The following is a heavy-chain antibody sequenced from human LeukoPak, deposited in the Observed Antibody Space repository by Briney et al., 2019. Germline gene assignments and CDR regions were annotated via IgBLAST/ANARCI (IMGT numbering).Heavy chain of an antibody. V-gene: IGHV1-2*02. D-gene: IGHD3-10*01. CDR1: GYTFTSYG. Sequence: ASVKVSCKASGYTFTSYGISWVRQAPGQGLEWMGWINPNSGGTNYAQKFQGRVTMTRDTSISTAYMELSRLRSDDTAVYYCARGVRRYYYGSGRQWGQGTLVTVSS. CDR2: INPNSGGT. J-gene: IGHJ4*02. CDR3: ARGVRRYYYGSGRQ.